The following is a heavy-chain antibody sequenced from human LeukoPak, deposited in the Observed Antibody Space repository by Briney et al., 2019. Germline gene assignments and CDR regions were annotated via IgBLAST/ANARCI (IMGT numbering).Heavy chain of an antibody. CDR1: GGSISSRSYY. CDR3: ARPGAKMTTEDCYFDL. Sequence: SETLSLTCSVSGGSISSRSYYWGWIRQPPGKGLEWIGSINYSGSTHYNPSLKSRVTISADRSKNHFSLKLSSVTAADTAVYYCARPGAKMTTEDCYFDLWGRGTLVTVSS. V-gene: IGHV4-39*02. D-gene: IGHD4/OR15-4a*01. CDR2: INYSGST. J-gene: IGHJ2*01.